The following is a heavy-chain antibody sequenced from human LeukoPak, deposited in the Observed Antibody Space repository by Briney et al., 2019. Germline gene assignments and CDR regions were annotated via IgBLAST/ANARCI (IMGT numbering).Heavy chain of an antibody. V-gene: IGHV1-18*01. Sequence: ASVKVSCKASGYTFTSYGISWVRQAPGQGLEWMGWISAYNGNTNYAQKLQGRVTVTTDTSTSTAYMELRSLRSDDTAVYYCARDKERFSAKVNDAFDIWGQGTMVTVSS. D-gene: IGHD5-18*01. J-gene: IGHJ3*02. CDR2: ISAYNGNT. CDR3: ARDKERFSAKVNDAFDI. CDR1: GYTFTSYG.